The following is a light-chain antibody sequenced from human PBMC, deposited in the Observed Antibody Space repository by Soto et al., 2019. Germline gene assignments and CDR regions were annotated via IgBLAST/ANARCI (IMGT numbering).Light chain of an antibody. V-gene: IGLV2-11*01. CDR1: SSDVGGYNF. CDR3: CSYVGSYTAYV. Sequence: QSALTQPRSVSGSPGQSVTIFCTGTSSDVGGYNFVSWYQQHPGKAPKFMIYDVTKRPSGVPDRFSGSKSGNTASLTISGLQAEDEADYYCCSYVGSYTAYVFGTGTKLTVL. J-gene: IGLJ1*01. CDR2: DVT.